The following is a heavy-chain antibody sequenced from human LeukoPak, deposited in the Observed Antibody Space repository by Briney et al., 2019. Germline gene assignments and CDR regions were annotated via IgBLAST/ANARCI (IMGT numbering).Heavy chain of an antibody. Sequence: PGGSLRLSCAASGFTFSTYSMDWVRQAPGRGLEWVGRTKNKAQGYTTEYAASVKGRFTISRDDSENSLYLQMNSLRAEDTAIYYCAKDIVVVVAATRWFDPWGQGTLVTVSS. CDR1: GFTFSTYS. J-gene: IGHJ5*02. V-gene: IGHV3-72*01. D-gene: IGHD2-15*01. CDR2: TKNKAQGYTT. CDR3: AKDIVVVVAATRWFDP.